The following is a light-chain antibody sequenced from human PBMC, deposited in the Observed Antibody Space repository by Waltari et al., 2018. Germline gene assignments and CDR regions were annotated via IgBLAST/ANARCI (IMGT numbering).Light chain of an antibody. CDR3: GTWDSSLSIGV. Sequence: QSVLTQPPSVSAAPGQKVTISCPGSGSNIGRNYVSWYQQLPGPSPKVVIYDNNRRPSGIPDRYSGSKSGTSATLGITGLQTGDEADYYCGTWDSSLSIGVFGGGTKLTVL. CDR2: DNN. V-gene: IGLV1-51*01. CDR1: GSNIGRNY. J-gene: IGLJ2*01.